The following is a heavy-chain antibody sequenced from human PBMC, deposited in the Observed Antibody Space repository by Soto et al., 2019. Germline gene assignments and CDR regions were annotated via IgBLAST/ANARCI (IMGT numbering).Heavy chain of an antibody. V-gene: IGHV1-8*01. J-gene: IGHJ5*02. Sequence: QVQLVQSGAEVKKPGASVKVSCKASGYTFTSYDINWVRQATGQGLEWMGWMNPNSGNTGYAQKFQGRVTMTRNTSISTAYMELSSLRSEDTAVYYCATGADIVVVVAGINWFDPWGQGTLVTVSS. D-gene: IGHD2-15*01. CDR1: GYTFTSYD. CDR2: MNPNSGNT. CDR3: ATGADIVVVVAGINWFDP.